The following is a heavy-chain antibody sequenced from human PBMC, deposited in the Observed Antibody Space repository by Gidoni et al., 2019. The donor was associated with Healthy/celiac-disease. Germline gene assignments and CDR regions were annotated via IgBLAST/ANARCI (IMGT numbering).Heavy chain of an antibody. J-gene: IGHJ5*02. V-gene: IGHV1-2*02. Sequence: QVQLVQSGAEVKKPGASVKVSCKASGYTFTGYYMHWVRQAPGQGLEWMGWINPNSGGTNYAQKFQGRVTMTRDTSISTAYMELSRLRSDDTAVYYCAREGKLWFGELSGWFDPWGQGTLVTVSS. CDR2: INPNSGGT. CDR3: AREGKLWFGELSGWFDP. D-gene: IGHD3-10*01. CDR1: GYTFTGYY.